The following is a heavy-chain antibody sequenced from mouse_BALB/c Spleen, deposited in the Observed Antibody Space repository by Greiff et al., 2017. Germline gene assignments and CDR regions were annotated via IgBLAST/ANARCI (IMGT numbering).Heavy chain of an antibody. CDR2: IYPGDGDT. V-gene: IGHV1-87*01. D-gene: IGHD2-1*01. Sequence: QVQLKQSGAELARPGASVKLSCKASGYTFTSYWMQWVKQRPGQGLEWIGAIYPGDGDTRYTQKFKGKATLTADKSSSTAYMQLSSLASEDSAVYYCARWGKGAMDYWGQGTSVTVSS. CDR3: ARWGKGAMDY. CDR1: GYTFTSYW. J-gene: IGHJ4*01.